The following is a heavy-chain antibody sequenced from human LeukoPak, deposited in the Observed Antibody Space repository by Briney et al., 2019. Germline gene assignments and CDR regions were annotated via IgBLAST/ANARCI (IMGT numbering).Heavy chain of an antibody. V-gene: IGHV3-21*01. D-gene: IGHD6-13*01. J-gene: IGHJ3*02. Sequence: PGGSLRLSCAATGFTFSSYSMNWVRQAPGKGLECVSSISSSSSYIYYADSVKGRFTISRDNAKNSLYLQMNSLRAEDTAVYYCARGPIAPAGHDAFDIWGQGTMVTVSS. CDR1: GFTFSSYS. CDR2: ISSSSSYI. CDR3: ARGPIAPAGHDAFDI.